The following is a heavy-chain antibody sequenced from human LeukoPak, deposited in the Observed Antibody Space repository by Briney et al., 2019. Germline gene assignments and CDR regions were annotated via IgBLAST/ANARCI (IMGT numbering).Heavy chain of an antibody. CDR1: GFTVSSNY. CDR3: ARDPLWFGRYCFDY. Sequence: GGSLRLSCAASGFTVSSNYMSWVRQAPGKGLEWVSVIYSGGSTYYADSVKGRFTISRDNSKNTLYLQMNSLRAEDTAVYYCARDPLWFGRYCFDYWGQGTLVTVSS. CDR2: IYSGGST. V-gene: IGHV3-66*01. J-gene: IGHJ4*02. D-gene: IGHD3-10*01.